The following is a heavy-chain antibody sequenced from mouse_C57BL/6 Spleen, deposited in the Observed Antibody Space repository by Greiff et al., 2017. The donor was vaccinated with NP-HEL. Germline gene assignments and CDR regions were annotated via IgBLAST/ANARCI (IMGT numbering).Heavy chain of an antibody. CDR2: INPGSGGT. J-gene: IGHJ4*01. Sequence: VQLQQSGAELVRPGTSVKVSCKASGYAFTNYLIAWVKQRPGQGLEWIGVINPGSGGTKYTEKFKSKATLTVDKPSSTAYMQLSSLTSEDSAVYYCARGLLHYYAMDYWGQGTSVTVSS. D-gene: IGHD2-3*01. CDR1: GYAFTNYL. V-gene: IGHV1-54*01. CDR3: ARGLLHYYAMDY.